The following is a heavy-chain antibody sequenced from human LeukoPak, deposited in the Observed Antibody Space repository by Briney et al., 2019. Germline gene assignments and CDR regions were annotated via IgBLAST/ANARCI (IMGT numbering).Heavy chain of an antibody. Sequence: SSGTLSLTCGVSGGSITSTNYWTWVRQPPGKGLEWIGEVNLQGSTNYNPSLMGRVAISVDMSEDHVSLQLTSVTAADTAVYYCAREGGPYRPLDYSGQGTLVTVSS. CDR2: VNLQGST. V-gene: IGHV4-4*02. CDR1: GGSITSTNY. J-gene: IGHJ4*02. CDR3: AREGGPYRPLDY.